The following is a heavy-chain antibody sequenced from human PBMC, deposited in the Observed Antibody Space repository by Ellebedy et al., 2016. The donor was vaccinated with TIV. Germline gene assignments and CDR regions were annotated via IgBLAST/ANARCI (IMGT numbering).Heavy chain of an antibody. V-gene: IGHV3-74*01. J-gene: IGHJ6*02. D-gene: IGHD1-26*01. CDR3: ARGGSYRGMDV. CDR2: INSDGSST. Sequence: PGGSLTLSCAASGFTFSSYWMHWVRQGPGKGLVWVSRINSDGSSTSYADSVKGRLTISSDNAKNTLYLQMNSLRDEDTAVYYCARGGSYRGMDVWGQGTTVTVSS. CDR1: GFTFSSYW.